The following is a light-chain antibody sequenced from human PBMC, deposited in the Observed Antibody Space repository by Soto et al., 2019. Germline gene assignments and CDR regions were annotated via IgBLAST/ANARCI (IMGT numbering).Light chain of an antibody. Sequence: QSALTQPASVSGSPGQSITISCTGTRSDVGAYNYVSWYQQYTGKVPKLMIFEVSRRPSGISDRCSGSKSGNTASLTISGLQAEDEADYYCCSYTTSITFVFGGGTKVTVL. J-gene: IGLJ2*01. CDR2: EVS. CDR1: RSDVGAYNY. V-gene: IGLV2-14*01. CDR3: CSYTTSITFV.